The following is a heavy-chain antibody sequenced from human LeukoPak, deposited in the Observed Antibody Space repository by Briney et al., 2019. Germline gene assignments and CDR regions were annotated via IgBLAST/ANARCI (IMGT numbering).Heavy chain of an antibody. CDR1: GYTFTSYG. V-gene: IGHV1-18*01. Sequence: GSVKVSCKASGYTFTSYGISWVRQAPGQGLEWMGWIRAYNGKTNYAQKLQGRVTMTTDTSTSPAYMELRSLRSDDTAVYYCARDIESVVTGLFDYWGQGTLVTVSS. CDR2: IRAYNGKT. CDR3: ARDIESVVTGLFDY. D-gene: IGHD3-22*01. J-gene: IGHJ4*02.